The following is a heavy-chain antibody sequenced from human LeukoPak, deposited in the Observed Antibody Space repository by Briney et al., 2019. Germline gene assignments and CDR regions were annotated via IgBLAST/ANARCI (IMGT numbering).Heavy chain of an antibody. CDR3: ARGTAVAEGDY. CDR1: GGSINSYY. CDR2: IYYSGST. Sequence: SETLSLTCTVSGGSINSYYWSWIRQPPGKGLEWIGYIYYSGSTNYNPSLKSRVTISLDTSKNQFSLNLSSVTAADTAVYYCARGTAVAEGDYWGQGTLVIVS. D-gene: IGHD6-13*01. V-gene: IGHV4-59*01. J-gene: IGHJ4*02.